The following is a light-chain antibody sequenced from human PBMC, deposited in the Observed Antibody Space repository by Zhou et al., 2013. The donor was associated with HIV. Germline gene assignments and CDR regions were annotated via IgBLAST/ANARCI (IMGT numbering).Light chain of an antibody. Sequence: DIQLTQSPSTLSASLGDRVTITCRASQSISNWLAWYQQKPGKAPNLLIYKTSSLETGVPSRFSGSGSGTEFTLTISSLQSEDIGTYYCQQYDNLPLTFGGGTKVEIK. CDR2: KTS. CDR1: QSISNW. V-gene: IGKV1-5*03. CDR3: QQYDNLPLT. J-gene: IGKJ4*01.